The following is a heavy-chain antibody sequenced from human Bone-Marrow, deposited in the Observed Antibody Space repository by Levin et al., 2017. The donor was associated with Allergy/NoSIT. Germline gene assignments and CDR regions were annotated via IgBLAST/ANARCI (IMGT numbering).Heavy chain of an antibody. Sequence: GGSLRLSCAASGFTFSSYAMHWVRQAPGKGLEWVAVISYDGSNKYYADSVKGRFTISRDNSKNTLYLQMNSLRAEDTAVYYCARGSLTATTLVLQSYGMDVWGQGTTVTVSS. V-gene: IGHV3-30*04. CDR1: GFTFSSYA. CDR2: ISYDGSNK. CDR3: ARGSLTATTLVLQSYGMDV. D-gene: IGHD5-24*01. J-gene: IGHJ6*02.